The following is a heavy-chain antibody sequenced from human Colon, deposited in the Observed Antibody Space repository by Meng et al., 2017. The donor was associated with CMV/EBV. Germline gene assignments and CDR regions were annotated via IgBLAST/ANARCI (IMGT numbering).Heavy chain of an antibody. CDR3: AKAPYTSGTYFVDY. CDR1: GFTFINHA. CDR2: ISGRGDRT. Sequence: GGSLRLSCAVSGFTFINHAMSWVRQAPGKGLEWVSAISGRGDRTYYADSVKGRFTISRDNSQNTLYLQMNSLGAEDTAAYYCAKAPYTSGTYFVDYWGQGTLVTVSS. D-gene: IGHD3-10*01. V-gene: IGHV3-23*01. J-gene: IGHJ4*02.